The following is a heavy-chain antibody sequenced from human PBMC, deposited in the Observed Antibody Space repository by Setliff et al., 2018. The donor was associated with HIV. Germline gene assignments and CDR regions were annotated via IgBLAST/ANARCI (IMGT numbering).Heavy chain of an antibody. D-gene: IGHD3-10*01. V-gene: IGHV4-38-2*01. CDR2: IHHSGNT. CDR1: GYSISSGYY. Sequence: PSETLSLTCPVSGYSISSGYYWGWIRQPPGRGLEWIGAIHHSGNTYYNPSPKSRVTISVDTSKNLFSLKVNSVTAADTAVYYCARHDITLVRGLVWGQGTTVTVSS. J-gene: IGHJ6*02. CDR3: ARHDITLVRGLV.